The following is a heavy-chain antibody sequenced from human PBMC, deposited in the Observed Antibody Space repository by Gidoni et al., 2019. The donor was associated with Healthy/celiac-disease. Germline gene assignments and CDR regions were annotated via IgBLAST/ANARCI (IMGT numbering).Heavy chain of an antibody. Sequence: QVQLQESGPGLVKPSQTLSLTCTVSGAAISSGGYYWSWIRKHHGKGLDWIGYIYYSGSTYYNQSLKSLVTISVDTSKNQFSLKLSSVTAADTAVYYCARVIESSWPYYFDYWGQGTLVTVSS. V-gene: IGHV4-31*01. CDR3: ARVIESSWPYYFDY. CDR1: GAAISSGGYY. CDR2: IYYSGST. J-gene: IGHJ4*02. D-gene: IGHD6-13*01.